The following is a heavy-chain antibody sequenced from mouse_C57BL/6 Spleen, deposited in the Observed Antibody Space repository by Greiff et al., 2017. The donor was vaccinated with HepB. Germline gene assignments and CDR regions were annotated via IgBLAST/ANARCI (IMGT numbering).Heavy chain of an antibody. CDR1: GYTFTDYY. CDR2: INPNNGGT. J-gene: IGHJ4*01. D-gene: IGHD3-1*01. V-gene: IGHV1-26*01. Sequence: EVQLQQSGPELVKPGASVKISCKASGYTFTDYYMNWVKQSHGKSLEWIGDINPNNGGTSYNQKFKGKATLTVDKSSSTAYMELRSLTSEDSAVYYCARRAGDDYAMDYWGQGTSVTVSS. CDR3: ARRAGDDYAMDY.